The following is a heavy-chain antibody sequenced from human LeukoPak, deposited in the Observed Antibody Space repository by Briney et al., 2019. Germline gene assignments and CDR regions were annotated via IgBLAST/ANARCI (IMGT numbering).Heavy chain of an antibody. Sequence: PGGSLRLSCAASGFTDSSNYMSWVRQAPGKGLEWVSSISSSSSYIYYADSVKGRFTISRDNAKNSLYLQMNSLRAEDTAVYYCARKYSSSSYGYWGQGTLVTVSS. CDR3: ARKYSSSSYGY. CDR1: GFTDSSNY. V-gene: IGHV3-21*01. J-gene: IGHJ4*02. CDR2: ISSSSSYI. D-gene: IGHD6-6*01.